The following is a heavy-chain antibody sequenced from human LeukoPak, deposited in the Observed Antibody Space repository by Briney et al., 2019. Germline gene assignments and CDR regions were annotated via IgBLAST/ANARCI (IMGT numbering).Heavy chain of an antibody. Sequence: SETLSLTCTVSGGSISSYYWSWIGQPPGKGLEWIGYMSYSGTSSYNPSLRSRITISVDASKKQFSLKLSSVTAADTAVYYCARDGYSDSSGYDYPPSVWGQETLVTVSS. CDR2: MSYSGTS. J-gene: IGHJ4*02. CDR3: ARDGYSDSSGYDYPPSV. V-gene: IGHV4-59*01. CDR1: GGSISSYY. D-gene: IGHD3-22*01.